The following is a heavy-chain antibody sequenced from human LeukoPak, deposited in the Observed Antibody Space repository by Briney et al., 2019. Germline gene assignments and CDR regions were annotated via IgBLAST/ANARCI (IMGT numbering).Heavy chain of an antibody. V-gene: IGHV3-66*01. CDR1: GFTVSSNY. CDR2: IYSGGST. CDR3: ASLSSSWWNFDY. J-gene: IGHJ4*02. Sequence: GGSPRLSCAASGFTVSSNYMSWVRQAPGKGLEWVSVIYSGGSTYYADSVKGRFTISRDNSKNTLYLQMNSLRAEDTAVYYCASLSSSWWNFDYWGQGTLVTVSS. D-gene: IGHD6-13*01.